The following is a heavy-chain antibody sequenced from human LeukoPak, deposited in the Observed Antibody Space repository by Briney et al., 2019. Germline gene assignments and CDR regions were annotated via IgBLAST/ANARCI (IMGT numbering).Heavy chain of an antibody. CDR1: GGSISSSSYY. CDR3: ARDFSSGWYSRGTEDAFDI. Sequence: SETLSLTCTVSGGSISSSSYYWGWIRQPPGKGLEWIGSIYYSGSTYYNPSLKSRVTISVDTSKNQFSLKLSSVTAADTAVYYCARDFSSGWYSRGTEDAFDIWGQGTMVTVSS. D-gene: IGHD6-19*01. V-gene: IGHV4-39*02. CDR2: IYYSGST. J-gene: IGHJ3*02.